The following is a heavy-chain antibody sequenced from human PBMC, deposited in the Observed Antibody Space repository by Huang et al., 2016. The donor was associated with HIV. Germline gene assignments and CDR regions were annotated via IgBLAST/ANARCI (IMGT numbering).Heavy chain of an antibody. CDR1: GYTFTNYD. CDR2: MNPNTGNT. D-gene: IGHD4-17*01. J-gene: IGHJ4*02. CDR3: ARSAYGDLDY. V-gene: IGHV1-8*02. Sequence: QVHLVQSGAEVKKPGASVKVSCKASGYTFTNYDINCVRQDPGRGLEWMGWMNPNTGNTGFAQSFQGRVTMTRKTSITTAYMELTSLTSEDTAVYYCARSAYGDLDYWGLGTLVIVSS.